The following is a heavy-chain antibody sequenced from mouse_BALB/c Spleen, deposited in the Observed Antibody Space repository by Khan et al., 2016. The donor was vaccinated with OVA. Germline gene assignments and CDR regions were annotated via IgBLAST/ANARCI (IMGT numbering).Heavy chain of an antibody. Sequence: QVQLKESGPGLVAPSQSLSITCTISGFSLTRYGVHWVRQTPGKGLEWLVVIWSDGSTTYNSALKSRLTISKDNSKNQVFLKMNSLQTDDTAVYFCARQPYYHYNIMDYWGQGTSVTVSS. CDR1: GFSLTRYG. CDR3: ARQPYYHYNIMDY. V-gene: IGHV2-6-1*01. D-gene: IGHD2-10*01. CDR2: IWSDGST. J-gene: IGHJ4*01.